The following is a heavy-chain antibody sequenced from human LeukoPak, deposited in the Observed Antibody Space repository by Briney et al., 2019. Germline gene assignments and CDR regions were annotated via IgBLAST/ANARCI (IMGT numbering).Heavy chain of an antibody. CDR2: IYTSGST. CDR3: ARSPSYTIFGVVTYWFDP. J-gene: IGHJ5*02. CDR1: GGSISRGSYY. V-gene: IGHV4-61*02. Sequence: SQTLSLTCTASGGSISRGSYYWRWIRQPAGKGLEWIGRIYTSGSTNYNPSLKSRVTISVDTSKNQFSLKLSSVTAADAAVYYCARSPSYTIFGVVTYWFDPWGQGTLVTVSS. D-gene: IGHD3-3*01.